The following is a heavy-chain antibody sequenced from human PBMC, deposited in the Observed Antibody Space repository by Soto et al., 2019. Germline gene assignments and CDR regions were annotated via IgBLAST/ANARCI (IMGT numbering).Heavy chain of an antibody. CDR1: GFTVSSNY. V-gene: IGHV3-66*01. CDR2: IYTAGST. CDR3: AKVGDSSGYANYFQH. J-gene: IGHJ1*01. D-gene: IGHD3-22*01. Sequence: EVQLVESGGGLVQPGGSLRLSCAASGFTVSSNYMSWVRQAPGKGLEWVSIIYTAGSTYYADSVRGRFTISRDNSTNTLYHQMTSLRAEDTAVYYCAKVGDSSGYANYFQHWGQGTLVTVSS.